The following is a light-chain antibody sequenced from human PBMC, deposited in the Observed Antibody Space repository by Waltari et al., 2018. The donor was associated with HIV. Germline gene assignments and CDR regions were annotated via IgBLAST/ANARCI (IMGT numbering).Light chain of an antibody. CDR3: AAWDDSLNGYV. CDR2: VNG. Sequence: QSVLTQPPSTSGAPGQTVTISCSGRSSNIGSNTVNWYQKLPGTAPRLLIFVNGRRPSGVPDRFSGSKSGTSASLAISRLQSEDDGDYFCAAWDDSLNGYVFGTGTKVIV. J-gene: IGLJ1*01. CDR1: SSNIGSNT. V-gene: IGLV1-44*01.